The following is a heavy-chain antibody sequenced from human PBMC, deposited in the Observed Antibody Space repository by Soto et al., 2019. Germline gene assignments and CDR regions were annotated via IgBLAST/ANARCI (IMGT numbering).Heavy chain of an antibody. CDR1: GFTFSIYW. Sequence: GWSLRLSCAASGFTFSIYWMRWVRQAPGKGLEWVAIIKEDGSEEYYVDSVKGRFTISRDNAKNSLYLLMNSLRAEDTAVYYCARVYRKSFDYWGQGTMGTVSS. CDR3: ARVYRKSFDY. J-gene: IGHJ4*02. V-gene: IGHV3-7*05. D-gene: IGHD1-26*01. CDR2: IKEDGSEE.